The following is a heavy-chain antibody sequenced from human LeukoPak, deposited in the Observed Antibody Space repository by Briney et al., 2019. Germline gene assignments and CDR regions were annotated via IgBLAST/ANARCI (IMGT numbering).Heavy chain of an antibody. CDR3: ATDMGTRYYDSSGYQL. CDR1: GYTLTELS. V-gene: IGHV1-24*01. D-gene: IGHD3-22*01. J-gene: IGHJ4*02. CDR2: FDPEDGET. Sequence: ASVNVSCKVSGYTLTELSMHWVRQAPGKGLEWMGGFDPEDGETIYAQKFQGRVTMTEDTSTDTAYMELSSLRSEDTAVYYCATDMGTRYYDSSGYQLWGQGTLVTVSS.